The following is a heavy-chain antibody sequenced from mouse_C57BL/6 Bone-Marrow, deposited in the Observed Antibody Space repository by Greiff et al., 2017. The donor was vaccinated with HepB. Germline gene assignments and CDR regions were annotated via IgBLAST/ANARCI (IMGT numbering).Heavy chain of an antibody. V-gene: IGHV1-5*01. Sequence: VQGVESGTVLARPEASVKMSCKTSGYTFTSYWMHWVKQRPGQGLEWIGAIYPGNSDTSYNQKFKGKAKLTAVTSASTAYMELSSLTNEDSAVYYCTRESLCFYYAMDYWGQGTSVTVSS. CDR1: GYTFTSYW. CDR3: TRESLCFYYAMDY. J-gene: IGHJ4*01. D-gene: IGHD6-5*01. CDR2: IYPGNSDT.